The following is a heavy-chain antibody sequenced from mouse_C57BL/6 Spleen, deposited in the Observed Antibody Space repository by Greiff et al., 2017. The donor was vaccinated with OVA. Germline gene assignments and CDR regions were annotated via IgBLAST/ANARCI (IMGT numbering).Heavy chain of an antibody. CDR1: GYSITSGYY. Sequence: EVQLQESGPGLVKPSQSLSLTCSVTGYSITSGYYWNWIRQFPGNKLEWMGYISYDGSNNYNPSLKNRISITRDTSKNQFFLKLNSVTTEDTATYYCARAGYYGSKAWFAYWGQGTLVTVSA. CDR3: ARAGYYGSKAWFAY. V-gene: IGHV3-6*01. J-gene: IGHJ3*01. D-gene: IGHD1-1*01. CDR2: ISYDGSN.